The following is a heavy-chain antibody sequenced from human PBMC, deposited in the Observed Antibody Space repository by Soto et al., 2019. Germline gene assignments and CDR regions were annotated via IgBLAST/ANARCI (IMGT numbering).Heavy chain of an antibody. V-gene: IGHV4-59*01. D-gene: IGHD6-19*01. CDR3: ASVAVAGPYYFDY. J-gene: IGHJ4*02. CDR2: IYYSGST. Sequence: TSETLSLTCTVSGGSISSYYWSWIRQPPGKGLEWIGYIYYSGSTNYNPSLKSRVTISVDTSKNQFSLKLSSVTAADTAVYYCASVAVAGPYYFDYWGQGTLVTVSS. CDR1: GGSISSYY.